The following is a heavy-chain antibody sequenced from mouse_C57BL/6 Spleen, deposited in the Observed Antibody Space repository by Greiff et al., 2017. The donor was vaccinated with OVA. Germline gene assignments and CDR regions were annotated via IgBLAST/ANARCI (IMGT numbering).Heavy chain of an antibody. Sequence: QVQLQQSGTELVKPGASVKLSCKASGYTFASYWMHWVKQRPGQGLEWIGNINPSNGGTNYNEKFKSKATLTVDKSSSTAYMKLSSLTSEDSAAFYCSCNIYYGNFWYCDVWGTGTTVTVSS. J-gene: IGHJ1*03. D-gene: IGHD2-1*01. CDR1: GYTFASYW. CDR2: INPSNGGT. CDR3: SCNIYYGNFWYCDV. V-gene: IGHV1-53*01.